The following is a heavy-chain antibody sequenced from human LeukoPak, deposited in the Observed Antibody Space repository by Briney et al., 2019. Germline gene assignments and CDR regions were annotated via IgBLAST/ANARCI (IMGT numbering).Heavy chain of an antibody. D-gene: IGHD3-22*01. CDR3: AKERARYDDSSGIDY. V-gene: IGHV3-23*01. J-gene: IGHJ4*02. Sequence: GGSLRLSCAASGFTFSSYAMSWVRQAPGKGLEWVSAISGSGGNAYSADSVMGRFTISRNNSKNTLYLQMNSVSAEDTAVYYCAKERARYDDSSGIDYWGQGTLVTVSS. CDR2: ISGSGGNA. CDR1: GFTFSSYA.